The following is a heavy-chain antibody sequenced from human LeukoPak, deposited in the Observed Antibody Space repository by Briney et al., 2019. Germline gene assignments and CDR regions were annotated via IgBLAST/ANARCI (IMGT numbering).Heavy chain of an antibody. CDR1: GFTFDDYG. V-gene: IGHV3-20*04. CDR2: INWNGGST. J-gene: IGHJ6*03. D-gene: IGHD6-19*01. Sequence: GGSLRLSCAASGFTFDDYGMSWVRQAPGKGLEWVSGINWNGGSTGYADSVKGRFTISRDNAKNSLYLQMNSLRAEDTALYYCARDIYSSGWFYYYYMDVWGKGTTVTVSS. CDR3: ARDIYSSGWFYYYYMDV.